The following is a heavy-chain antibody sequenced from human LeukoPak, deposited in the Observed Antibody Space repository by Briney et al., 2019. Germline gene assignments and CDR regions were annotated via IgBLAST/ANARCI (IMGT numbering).Heavy chain of an antibody. CDR1: GGSISSSSYY. V-gene: IGHV4-39*07. Sequence: PSETLTLTCTVSGGSISSSSYYWGWIRQPPGKGLEWIGSIYYSGSTHYNPSLKSRVTISVDTSKNQFSLKLSSVTAADTAVYYCARVSSNNWYNERGAFDIWGQGTMVTVSS. CDR3: ARVSSNNWYNERGAFDI. J-gene: IGHJ3*02. CDR2: IYYSGST. D-gene: IGHD6-13*01.